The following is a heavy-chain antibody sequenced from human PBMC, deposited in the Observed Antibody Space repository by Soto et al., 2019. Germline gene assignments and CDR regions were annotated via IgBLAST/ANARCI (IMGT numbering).Heavy chain of an antibody. CDR2: ISGSGGST. CDR3: ALYYYGSGNFDY. D-gene: IGHD3-10*01. CDR1: GFIFSSYA. Sequence: GGSLRLSCAASGFIFSSYAMSWVRQAPGKGLEWVSAISGSGGSTYYADSVKGRFTISRDNSKNTLYLQMNSLRAEDTAVYYCALYYYGSGNFDYWGQGTLVTVSS. V-gene: IGHV3-23*01. J-gene: IGHJ4*02.